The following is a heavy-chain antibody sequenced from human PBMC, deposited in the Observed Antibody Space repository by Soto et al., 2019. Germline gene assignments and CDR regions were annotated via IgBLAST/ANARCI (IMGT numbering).Heavy chain of an antibody. CDR2: IIPIFGTA. J-gene: IGHJ6*02. D-gene: IGHD5-12*01. V-gene: IGHV1-69*13. Sequence: SVKVSCKASGGTFSSYAISWVRQAPGQGLEWMGGIIPIFGTANYAQKFQGRVTITADESTSTAYMELSSLRSEDTAVYYCARGRDRYSGYVGYYYGMDVWGQGTTVTAP. CDR1: GGTFSSYA. CDR3: ARGRDRYSGYVGYYYGMDV.